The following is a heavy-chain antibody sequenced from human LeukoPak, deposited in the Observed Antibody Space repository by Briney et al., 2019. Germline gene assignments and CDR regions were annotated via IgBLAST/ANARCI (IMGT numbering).Heavy chain of an antibody. V-gene: IGHV3-64D*06. CDR2: ISSNGGST. CDR1: GFTFSSYA. J-gene: IGHJ6*02. Sequence: RGCLRLSCSASGFTFSSYAIHSVRQAPGKGLEYVSAISSNGGSTYYADSVKGRFTISRDNSKNTLYLQMSSLRAEDTAVYYCVKATYYYGSGSYEIYYYGMDVWGQGTTVTVSS. CDR3: VKATYYYGSGSYEIYYYGMDV. D-gene: IGHD3-10*01.